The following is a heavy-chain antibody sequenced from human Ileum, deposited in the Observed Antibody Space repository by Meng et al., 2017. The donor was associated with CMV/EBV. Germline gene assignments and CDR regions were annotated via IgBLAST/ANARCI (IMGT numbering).Heavy chain of an antibody. CDR2: IIPILGIA. Sequence: SVKVSCKASGGTFSSYTISWVRQAPGQGLEWMGRIIPILGIANYAQKFQGRVTITADKSTSTAYMELSSLRSEDTAVYYCAREMGLQAKIDYWGQGKLVTVSS. V-gene: IGHV1-69*04. CDR1: GGTFSSYT. J-gene: IGHJ4*02. D-gene: IGHD5-24*01. CDR3: AREMGLQAKIDY.